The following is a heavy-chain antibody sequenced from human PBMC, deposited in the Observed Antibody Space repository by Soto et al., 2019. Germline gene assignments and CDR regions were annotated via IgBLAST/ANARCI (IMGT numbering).Heavy chain of an antibody. Sequence: VASVKVSCKVSGYTLTELSMHWVRQAPGKGLEWMGGFDPEDGETIYAQKFQGRVTMTEDTSTDTAYMELSSLRSEDTAVYYCATASGYYYDSSGYHGAFDIWGQGTMVTVSS. CDR1: GYTLTELS. V-gene: IGHV1-24*01. J-gene: IGHJ3*02. CDR2: FDPEDGET. D-gene: IGHD3-22*01. CDR3: ATASGYYYDSSGYHGAFDI.